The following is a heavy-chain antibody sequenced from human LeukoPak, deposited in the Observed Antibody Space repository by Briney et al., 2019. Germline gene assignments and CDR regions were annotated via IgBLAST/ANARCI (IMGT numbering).Heavy chain of an antibody. CDR2: ISSSSSYI. CDR1: GFTFSSYS. D-gene: IGHD2-15*01. CDR3: ARGEVVVVAATPDY. Sequence: GGSLRLSCAASGFTFSSYSMNWVRQAPGKGLEWVSTISSSSSYIYYADSVKGRFTISRDNAKNSLYLQMNSLRAEDTAVYYCARGEVVVVAATPDYWGQGILVTVSS. J-gene: IGHJ4*02. V-gene: IGHV3-21*01.